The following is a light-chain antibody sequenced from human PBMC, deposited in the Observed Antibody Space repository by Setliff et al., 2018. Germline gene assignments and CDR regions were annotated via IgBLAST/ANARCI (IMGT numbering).Light chain of an antibody. CDR2: SNN. CDR1: SSNIGGNT. J-gene: IGLJ1*01. CDR3: AAWDDSLNGHV. Sequence: QSVLTQPPSASGTPGQRVTISCSGSSSNIGGNTVNWYQQLPGTAPKLLIYSNNQRPSGVPDRFSGSESGTSASLAISGLQSEDEADYYCAAWDDSLNGHVFGTGTKV. V-gene: IGLV1-44*01.